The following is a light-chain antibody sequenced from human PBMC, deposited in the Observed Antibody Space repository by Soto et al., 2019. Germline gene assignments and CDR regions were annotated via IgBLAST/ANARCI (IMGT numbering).Light chain of an antibody. CDR2: LTS. Sequence: EIFFTQSPATLSAFPGDRVTLSCRASQALNTRLAWYQHKPGQAPRLLIYLTSNRAAGVPSRFSAWGSETDFTLTISDVQPEDFAVYYCHQRQSWPRTFGQGTKVDIK. V-gene: IGKV3-11*01. J-gene: IGKJ1*01. CDR3: HQRQSWPRT. CDR1: QALNTR.